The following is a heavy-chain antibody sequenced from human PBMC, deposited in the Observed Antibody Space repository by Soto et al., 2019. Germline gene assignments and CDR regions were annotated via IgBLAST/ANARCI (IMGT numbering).Heavy chain of an antibody. CDR3: ARDVYDSSGYYYYFDY. V-gene: IGHV4-61*01. Sequence: ETLSLTCTVSGGSVSSGSYYWSWIRQPPGKGLEWIGYIYYSGSTNYNPSLKSRVTISVDTSKNQFSLKLSSVTAADTAVYYCARDVYDSSGYYYYFDYWGQGTLVTVSS. CDR2: IYYSGST. CDR1: GGSVSSGSYY. D-gene: IGHD3-22*01. J-gene: IGHJ4*02.